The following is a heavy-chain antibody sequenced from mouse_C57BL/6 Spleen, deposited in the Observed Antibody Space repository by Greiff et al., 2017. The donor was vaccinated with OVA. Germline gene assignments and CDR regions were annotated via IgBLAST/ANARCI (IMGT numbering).Heavy chain of an antibody. CDR1: GYSITSGYY. V-gene: IGHV3-6*01. J-gene: IGHJ3*01. Sequence: EVQLQESGPGLVKPSQSLSLTCSVTGYSITSGYYWNWIRQFPGNKLEWMGYISYDGSNNYNPSLKNRISITRDTSKNQFFLKLNSVTTEDTATYYCANDYDGGFAYWGQGTLVTVSA. CDR2: ISYDGSN. D-gene: IGHD2-4*01. CDR3: ANDYDGGFAY.